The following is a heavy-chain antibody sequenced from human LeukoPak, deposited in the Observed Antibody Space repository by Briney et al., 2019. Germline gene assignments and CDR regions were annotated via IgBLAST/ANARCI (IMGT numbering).Heavy chain of an antibody. CDR2: INHRGSS. Sequence: PSETLSLTCGVFGGSFSGYYWTWLRQPPGKGLEWIGQINHRGSSHYNPSLRSRVTISVDTSKTQFSLKLTSVTAADTAVYYCARDEFCSDTGSCNIGLFDFCGQGALVTVSS. CDR3: ARDEFCSDTGSCNIGLFDF. CDR1: GGSFSGYY. J-gene: IGHJ4*02. V-gene: IGHV4-34*01. D-gene: IGHD3-3*01.